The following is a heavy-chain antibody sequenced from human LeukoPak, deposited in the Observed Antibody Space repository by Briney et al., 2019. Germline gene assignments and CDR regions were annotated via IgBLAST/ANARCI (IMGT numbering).Heavy chain of an antibody. Sequence: ASVKVSCKASGGTLSSYAISWVRQAPGQGLEWMGGIIPIFGTANYAQKFQGRVTITTDESTSTAYMELSSLRSEDTAVYYCARPSGSYNNFDYWGQGTLVTVSS. CDR2: IIPIFGTA. J-gene: IGHJ4*02. CDR3: ARPSGSYNNFDY. D-gene: IGHD1-26*01. V-gene: IGHV1-69*05. CDR1: GGTLSSYA.